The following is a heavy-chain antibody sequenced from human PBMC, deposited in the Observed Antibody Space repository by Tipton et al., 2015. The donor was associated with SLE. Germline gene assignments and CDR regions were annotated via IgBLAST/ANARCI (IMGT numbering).Heavy chain of an antibody. CDR3: ARGGIYSYVQRYLDL. J-gene: IGHJ2*01. V-gene: IGHV3-30*04. D-gene: IGHD5-18*01. CDR1: GFTFSDYT. CDR2: ISYDGSNE. Sequence: SLRLSCAASGFTFSDYTMHWVRQAPGRGLEWVAVISYDGSNEYYEDSVKGRFTISRDNSKNTLYLQMNSPRVADTTVYYCARGGIYSYVQRYLDLWGRGALVTVSS.